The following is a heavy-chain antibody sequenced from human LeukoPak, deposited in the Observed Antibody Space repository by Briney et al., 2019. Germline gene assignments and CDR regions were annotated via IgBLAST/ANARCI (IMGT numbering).Heavy chain of an antibody. V-gene: IGHV1-18*01. D-gene: IGHD2-21*02. CDR3: ASDLVYCGADCYTEY. Sequence: ASVKVSCRASGYTFTSYGISWVRQAPGQGLEWMGWISAYNGNTNYAQKLQGRVTMTTDTSTSTAYMELRSLRSDDTAVYYCASDLVYCGADCYTEYWGQGTLVTVSS. J-gene: IGHJ4*02. CDR1: GYTFTSYG. CDR2: ISAYNGNT.